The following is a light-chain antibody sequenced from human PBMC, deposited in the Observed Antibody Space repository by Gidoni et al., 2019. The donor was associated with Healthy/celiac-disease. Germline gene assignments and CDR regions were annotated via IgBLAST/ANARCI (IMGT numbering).Light chain of an antibody. CDR3: MQALQTPKT. Sequence: DIVMTQSPLSLPVTPGDPDSISCRSSQSLLHSNGYNYLDWYLQKPGQSPQLLIYLGSNRASGVPDRFSGSGSGTDFTLKISRVEAEDVGVYYCMQALQTPKTFGGGTKVEIK. CDR1: QSLLHSNGYNY. CDR2: LGS. V-gene: IGKV2-28*01. J-gene: IGKJ4*01.